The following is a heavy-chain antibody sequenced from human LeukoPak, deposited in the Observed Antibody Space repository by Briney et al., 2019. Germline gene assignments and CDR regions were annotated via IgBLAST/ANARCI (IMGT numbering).Heavy chain of an antibody. CDR3: ARWGMRTFDI. Sequence: ASVRVSCKASGYTFTDYYIHWVRQAPGQGLEWTGWINPNSAGTSYAQKFQGRVTMTRDTSISTAYMELSRLRSDDTALYYCARWGMRTFDIWGQGTMVTV. V-gene: IGHV1-2*02. CDR1: GYTFTDYY. CDR2: INPNSAGT. J-gene: IGHJ3*02. D-gene: IGHD2-8*01.